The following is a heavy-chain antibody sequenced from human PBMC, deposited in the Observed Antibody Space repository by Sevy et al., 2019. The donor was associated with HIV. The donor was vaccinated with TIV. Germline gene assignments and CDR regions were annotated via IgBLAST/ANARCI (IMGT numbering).Heavy chain of an antibody. J-gene: IGHJ5*02. CDR3: ARGGFDGIFDP. D-gene: IGHD1-26*01. CDR1: GFTFHYYN. V-gene: IGHV3-21*01. CDR2: ISGSGDYI. Sequence: GGSLRLSCAASGFTFHYYNMNWVRQAPGKGLEWLSSISGSGDYIYYTDSVKGRFTISRDNAKNSLYLQMNSLRAEDTAVYYCARGGFDGIFDPWGQGTLVTVSS.